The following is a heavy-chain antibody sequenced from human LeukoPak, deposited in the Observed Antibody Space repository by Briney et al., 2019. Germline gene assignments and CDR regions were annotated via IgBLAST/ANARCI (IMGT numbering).Heavy chain of an antibody. CDR1: GGSISSGSYY. D-gene: IGHD6-19*01. Sequence: SETLSLTCAVSGGSISSGSYYWNWIRQPAGKGLEWLGNIFTRGTTNYNASLESRLTISLDTARNQFSLSLRSVTAADTAIYFCARSSLAVYFNYWGQGTLVTASS. CDR2: IFTRGTT. CDR3: ARSSLAVYFNY. V-gene: IGHV4-61*09. J-gene: IGHJ4*02.